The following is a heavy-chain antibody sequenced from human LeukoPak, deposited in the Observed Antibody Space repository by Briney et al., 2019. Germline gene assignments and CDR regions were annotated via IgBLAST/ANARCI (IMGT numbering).Heavy chain of an antibody. CDR1: GFAFSSHA. J-gene: IGHJ3*02. CDR3: ARDWSAAGAFDI. V-gene: IGHV3-53*01. Sequence: GGSLRLSCGASGFAFSSHAIHWVRQAPGKGLEWVSVIYSGGSTYYADSVKGRFTISRDNSKNTLYLQMNSLRAEDTAVYYCARDWSAAGAFDIWGQGTMVTVSS. CDR2: IYSGGST. D-gene: IGHD6-25*01.